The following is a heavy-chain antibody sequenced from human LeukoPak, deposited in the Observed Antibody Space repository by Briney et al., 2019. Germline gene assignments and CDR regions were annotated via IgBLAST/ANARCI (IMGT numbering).Heavy chain of an antibody. D-gene: IGHD3-10*01. Sequence: SETLSLTCTVSGGSISSSSYYWGWIRQPPGKGLEWIGSIYYSGSTYYNPSLKSRVTISVDTSKNQFSLKLSSVTAADTAVYYCARDDSLTGITMVRGVFDYWGQGTLVTVSS. J-gene: IGHJ4*02. V-gene: IGHV4-39*07. CDR1: GGSISSSSYY. CDR2: IYYSGST. CDR3: ARDDSLTGITMVRGVFDY.